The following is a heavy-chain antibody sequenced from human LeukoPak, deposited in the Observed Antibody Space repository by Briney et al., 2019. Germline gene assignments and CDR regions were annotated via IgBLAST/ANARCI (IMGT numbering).Heavy chain of an antibody. D-gene: IGHD6-13*01. Sequence: PGGSLRLSCAASGFTFSSYSMNWVRQAPGKGLEWVSSISSSSSYKFYADSVKGRFTISRDNAENSLFLQMNSLRAEDTAVYYCARDNVAAAAPRGVDCWGQGTLVTVSS. J-gene: IGHJ4*02. CDR2: ISSSSSYK. CDR3: ARDNVAAAAPRGVDC. CDR1: GFTFSSYS. V-gene: IGHV3-21*06.